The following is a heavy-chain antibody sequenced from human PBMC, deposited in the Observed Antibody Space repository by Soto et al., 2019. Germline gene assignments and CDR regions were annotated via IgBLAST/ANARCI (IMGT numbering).Heavy chain of an antibody. J-gene: IGHJ4*02. Sequence: SETLSLTCTVSGNSISSYSYYWAWIRQSPGKGLEWIGNIHYSGSTYYMPSLRSRVTLSVDTSKNQFSLRLTSVTAEDTAVYYCARHEGNGNVWPLDYWGQGILVTAPQ. D-gene: IGHD2-8*01. CDR3: ARHEGNGNVWPLDY. CDR1: GNSISSYSYY. V-gene: IGHV4-39*01. CDR2: IHYSGST.